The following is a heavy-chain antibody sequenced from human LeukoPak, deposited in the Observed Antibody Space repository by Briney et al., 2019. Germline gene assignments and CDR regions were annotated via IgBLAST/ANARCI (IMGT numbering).Heavy chain of an antibody. J-gene: IGHJ6*04. CDR3: ARGPLLDYDFWSGYADV. CDR1: GGTFSSYA. V-gene: IGHV1-69*05. D-gene: IGHD3-3*01. CDR2: IIPIFGTA. Sequence: SVKVSCKASGGTFSSYAISWVRQAPGQGLEWMGGIIPIFGTANYAQKFQGRVTITTDESTSTAYMELSSLRSEDTAVYYCARGPLLDYDFWSGYADVWGKGTTVTVSS.